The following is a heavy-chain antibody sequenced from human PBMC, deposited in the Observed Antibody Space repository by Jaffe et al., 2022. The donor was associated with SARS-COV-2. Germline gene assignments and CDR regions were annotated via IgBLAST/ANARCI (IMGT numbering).Heavy chain of an antibody. J-gene: IGHJ6*02. V-gene: IGHV3-33*01. CDR1: GFTFSSYG. D-gene: IGHD3-3*01. CDR3: ATLSTYYDFWSGYSEDYGMDV. Sequence: QVQLVESGGGVVQPGRSLRLSCAASGFTFSSYGMHWVRQAPGKGLEWVAVIWYDGSNKYYADSVKGRFTISRDNSKNTLYLQMNSLRAEDTAVYYCATLSTYYDFWSGYSEDYGMDVWGQGTTVTVSS. CDR2: IWYDGSNK.